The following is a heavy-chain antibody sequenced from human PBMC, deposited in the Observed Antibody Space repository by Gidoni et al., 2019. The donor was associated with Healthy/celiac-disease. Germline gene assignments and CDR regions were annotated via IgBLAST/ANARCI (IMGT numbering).Heavy chain of an antibody. D-gene: IGHD3-3*01. V-gene: IGHV3-23*01. CDR2: ISGSGGST. J-gene: IGHJ4*02. CDR1: GFTFSSYA. CDR3: AKMGYDFWSGYLGY. Sequence: EVQLLESGGGLVQPGGSLRLSCAASGFTFSSYAMSWVRQAPGKGLEWVSAISGSGGSTYYADSVKGRFTISRDNSKKTLYLQMNSLRAEDTAVYYCAKMGYDFWSGYLGYWGQGTLVTVSS.